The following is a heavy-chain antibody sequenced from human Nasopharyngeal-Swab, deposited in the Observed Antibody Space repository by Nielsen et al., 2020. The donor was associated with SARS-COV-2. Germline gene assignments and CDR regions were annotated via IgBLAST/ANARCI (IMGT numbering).Heavy chain of an antibody. D-gene: IGHD3-10*01. V-gene: IGHV3-48*04. CDR1: GFTFSSYS. J-gene: IGHJ6*02. CDR2: ISSSSTI. Sequence: GGSLRLSCAASGFTFSSYSMNWVRQVPGKGLEWVSYISSSSTIYYADSVKGRFTISRDNAKNSLYLQMNSLRAEDTAVYYCASGDSPRGVAYYYYGMDVWGQGTTVTVSS. CDR3: ASGDSPRGVAYYYYGMDV.